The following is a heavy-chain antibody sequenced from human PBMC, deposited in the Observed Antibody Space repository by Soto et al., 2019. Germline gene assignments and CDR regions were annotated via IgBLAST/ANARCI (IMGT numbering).Heavy chain of an antibody. CDR1: GYTFTSYA. V-gene: IGHV1-3*01. CDR3: ASDDYGDYDGEADAFDI. J-gene: IGHJ3*02. D-gene: IGHD4-17*01. CDR2: INAGNGNT. Sequence: ASVKVSCKASGYTFTSYAIQWVRRAPGQRLEWMGWINAGNGNTKYSQNFLGRVTITRDTSATTAYMELSSLRSEDTAVYYCASDDYGDYDGEADAFDIWGQGTMVTVSS.